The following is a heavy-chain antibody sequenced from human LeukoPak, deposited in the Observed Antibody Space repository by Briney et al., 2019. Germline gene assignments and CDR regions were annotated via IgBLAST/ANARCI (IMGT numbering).Heavy chain of an antibody. Sequence: SETLSLTCTVSGDSISSYYWSWIRQPPGKGLEWIGYIYYIGNTNYNPSLKSRVTISVDTSKNQFSLKLSSVTAADTAVYYCAQLMVYAITDYGLDVWGQGTTVTVSS. J-gene: IGHJ6*02. CDR3: AQLMVYAITDYGLDV. CDR2: IYYIGNT. V-gene: IGHV4-59*12. D-gene: IGHD2-8*01. CDR1: GDSISSYY.